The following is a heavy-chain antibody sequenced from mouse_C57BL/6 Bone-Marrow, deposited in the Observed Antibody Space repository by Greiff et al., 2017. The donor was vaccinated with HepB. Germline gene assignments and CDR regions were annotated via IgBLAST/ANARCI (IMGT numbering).Heavy chain of an antibody. CDR3: AREGYYYGSSLYYFDY. V-gene: IGHV1-69*01. CDR1: GYTFTSYW. D-gene: IGHD1-1*01. Sequence: VQLQQPGAELVMPGASVKLSCKASGYTFTSYWMHWVKQRPGQGLEWIGEIDPSDSYTNYNQKFKGKSTLTVDKSSSTAYMQLSSLTSEDSAVYYCAREGYYYGSSLYYFDYWGQGTTLTVSS. J-gene: IGHJ2*01. CDR2: IDPSDSYT.